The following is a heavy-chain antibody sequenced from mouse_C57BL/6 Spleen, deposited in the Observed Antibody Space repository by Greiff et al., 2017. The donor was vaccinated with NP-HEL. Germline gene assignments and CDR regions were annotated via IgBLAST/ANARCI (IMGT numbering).Heavy chain of an antibody. CDR2: IHPNSGST. V-gene: IGHV1-64*01. D-gene: IGHD1-1*01. Sequence: QVQLQQPGAELVKPGASVKLSCKASGYTFTSYWMHWVKQRPGQGLEWLGMIHPNSGSTNYNEKFKSKATLTVDKSSSTAYMQLSSLTSEDSAVYYCARASSYDYGSSPEWYFDVWGTGTTVTVSS. CDR3: ARASSYDYGSSPEWYFDV. J-gene: IGHJ1*03. CDR1: GYTFTSYW.